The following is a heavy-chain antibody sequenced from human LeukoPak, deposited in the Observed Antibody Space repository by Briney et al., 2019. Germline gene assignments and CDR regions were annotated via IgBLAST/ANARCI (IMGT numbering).Heavy chain of an antibody. CDR2: ISRSGSTR. V-gene: IGHV3-48*03. CDR3: ARVATMVGVPLDALDI. J-gene: IGHJ3*02. CDR1: GFTFSACE. D-gene: IGHD4/OR15-4a*01. Sequence: GGSLRLSCAISGFTFSACELTWVRQAPGKGLEWVSYISRSGSTRYYADSVKGRFTISRDNAKNSLYLQMNSLRAEDTAVYYCARVATMVGVPLDALDIWGQGAM.